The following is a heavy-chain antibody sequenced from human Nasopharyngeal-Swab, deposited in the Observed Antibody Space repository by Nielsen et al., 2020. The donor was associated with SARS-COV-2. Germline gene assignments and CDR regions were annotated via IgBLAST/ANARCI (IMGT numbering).Heavy chain of an antibody. J-gene: IGHJ4*02. Sequence: SETLSLTCTVSGGSISTYYWSWIRQLPGKGLEWIGYILSSGTTNYNPSLKSRATISVDTSKNQFSLKLSSVTAADTAVYYCARDHSYYDSNGYYFDYWGLGTLVTVSS. CDR2: ILSSGTT. CDR1: GGSISTYY. D-gene: IGHD3-22*01. CDR3: ARDHSYYDSNGYYFDY. V-gene: IGHV4-59*01.